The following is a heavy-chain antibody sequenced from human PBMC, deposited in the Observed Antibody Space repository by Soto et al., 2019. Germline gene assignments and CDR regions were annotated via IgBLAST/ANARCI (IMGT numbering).Heavy chain of an antibody. J-gene: IGHJ4*02. CDR3: ATSRGYSYAY. CDR2: IRPDGNEQ. D-gene: IGHD5-18*01. CDR1: GLTFNNYW. V-gene: IGHV3-7*05. Sequence: VQLVESGGDLVQPGGSLRLSCAASGLTFNNYWMSWVRQAPGKGLEWVANIRPDGNEQHYVDSVKGRFIFSRDNAKSSLSLQMNNLRFEDTAVYYCATSRGYSYAYWGQGTLVTVSS.